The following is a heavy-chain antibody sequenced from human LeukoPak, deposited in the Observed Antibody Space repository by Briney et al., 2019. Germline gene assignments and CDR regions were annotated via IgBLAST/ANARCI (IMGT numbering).Heavy chain of an antibody. CDR1: GYTFTSYG. J-gene: IGHJ6*03. D-gene: IGHD3-3*01. CDR3: ARSYDFWSGYYMDV. CDR2: ISAYNGNT. Sequence: ASVKVSCKASGYTFTSYGISWVRQAPGQGLEWMGWISAYNGNTNYAQKLQGRVTMTTDTSTSTTYMELRSLRSDDTAVYYCARSYDFWSGYYMDVWGKGTTVTVSS. V-gene: IGHV1-18*01.